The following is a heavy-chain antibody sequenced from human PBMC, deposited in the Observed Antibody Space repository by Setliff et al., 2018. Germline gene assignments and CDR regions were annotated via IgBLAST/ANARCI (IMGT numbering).Heavy chain of an antibody. V-gene: IGHV4-39*07. CDR2: LSFAGDA. D-gene: IGHD3-16*02. Sequence: TLSLTCTVSGDSITSGYYYWAWIRQTPGKGLEWVGSLSFAGDAYYNPSLKSRVTMSLDTSKNQFSLRVKSVTAADTALYSCARDAGYRSGTWALDYWGQGTLVTVSS. CDR3: ARDAGYRSGTWALDY. J-gene: IGHJ4*02. CDR1: GDSITSGYYY.